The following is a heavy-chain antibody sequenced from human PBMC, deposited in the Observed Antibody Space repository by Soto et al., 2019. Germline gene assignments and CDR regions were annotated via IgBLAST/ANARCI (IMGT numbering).Heavy chain of an antibody. Sequence: GGSLRLSCAASGFAFSRYGMHWVRQAPGKGLEWVAVIWYDGSKKDYADSVKGRFTISRDNSKNTLYLQMNSLRAEDTAVYYCAKPWYYGSGSYFPFDYWGQGTLVTVSS. CDR3: AKPWYYGSGSYFPFDY. CDR2: IWYDGSKK. V-gene: IGHV3-33*06. D-gene: IGHD3-10*01. CDR1: GFAFSRYG. J-gene: IGHJ4*02.